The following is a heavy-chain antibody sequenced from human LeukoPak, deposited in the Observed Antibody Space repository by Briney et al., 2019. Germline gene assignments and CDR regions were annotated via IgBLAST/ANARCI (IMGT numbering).Heavy chain of an antibody. CDR3: ARDHNWGFDY. Sequence: PGGSLRLSCAASGFKFSDYSINWVRQAPGKGLEWISYIRSSSRGTIYYADSVKGWFTISRDNAKNSLYLQMNSLRVEDTAVYYCARDHNWGFDYWGQGTLVTVSS. CDR2: IRSSSRGTI. CDR1: GFKFSDYS. J-gene: IGHJ4*02. D-gene: IGHD7-27*01. V-gene: IGHV3-48*01.